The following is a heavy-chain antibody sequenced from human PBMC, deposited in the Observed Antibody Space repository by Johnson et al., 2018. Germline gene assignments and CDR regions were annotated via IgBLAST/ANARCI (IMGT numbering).Heavy chain of an antibody. Sequence: QVQLVQSGGGVVQPGRSLRLSCAASGFTFSSYAMHWVRQAPGKGLEWVAVISYDGSNKYYADSVKGRFTITSDNSKNTLYLQMNSLRAEETAVYYCAREPRWNTVTTEDCDYGGQGTLVTVSA. V-gene: IGHV3-30-3*01. D-gene: IGHD4-17*01. CDR3: AREPRWNTVTTEDCDY. CDR1: GFTFSSYA. J-gene: IGHJ4*02. CDR2: ISYDGSNK.